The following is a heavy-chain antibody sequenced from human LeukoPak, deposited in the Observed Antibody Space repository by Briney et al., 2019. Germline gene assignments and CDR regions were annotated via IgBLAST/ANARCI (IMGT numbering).Heavy chain of an antibody. J-gene: IGHJ4*02. CDR1: GGSFSGYY. CDR2: IKQDGSEK. Sequence: RPSETLSLTCAAYGGSFSGYYWSWVRQAPGKGLEWVANIKQDGSEKYYVDSVKGRFTISRDNAKNSLYLQMNSLRAEDTAVYYCARDRAVTTWWGQGTLVTVSS. CDR3: ARDRAVTTW. V-gene: IGHV3-7*04. D-gene: IGHD4-17*01.